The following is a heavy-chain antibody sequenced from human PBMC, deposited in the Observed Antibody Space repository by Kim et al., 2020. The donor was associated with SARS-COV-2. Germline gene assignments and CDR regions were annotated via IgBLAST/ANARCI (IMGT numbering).Heavy chain of an antibody. CDR2: FYPGDSET. V-gene: IGHV5-51*01. J-gene: IGHJ4*02. Sequence: GESLKISCQGSGYKFTSSWIAWVRQTPAKGLEWMAIFYPGDSETRYSPSFQGRVTISADKSNNTAYLQWSSLKASDSAMYYCARQADYFDNWGQGTLVPV. CDR1: GYKFTSSW. CDR3: ARQADYFDN.